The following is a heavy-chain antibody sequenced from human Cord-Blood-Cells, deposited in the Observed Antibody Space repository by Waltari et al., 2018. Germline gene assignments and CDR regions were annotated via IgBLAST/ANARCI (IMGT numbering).Heavy chain of an antibody. J-gene: IGHJ4*02. D-gene: IGHD2-21*01. CDR2: ITPNRGGT. Sequence: QVQLVQSGAEVKKPGASVKVSCKASGYTFTGYYMHWVRQAPGQGLEWMGWITPNRGGTNYAQKLQGRVTMTRDTSISTAYMELSRLRSDDTAVYYCARDVVILGTDSDYWGQGTLVTVSS. CDR3: ARDVVILGTDSDY. V-gene: IGHV1-2*02. CDR1: GYTFTGYY.